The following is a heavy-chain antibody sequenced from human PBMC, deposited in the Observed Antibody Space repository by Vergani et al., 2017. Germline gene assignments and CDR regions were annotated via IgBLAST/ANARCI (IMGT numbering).Heavy chain of an antibody. CDR1: GFTFSGSA. D-gene: IGHD2/OR15-2a*01. CDR2: IRSKANSYAT. V-gene: IGHV3-73*01. CDR3: TRTGPSKTSDY. J-gene: IGHJ4*02. Sequence: EVQLVESGGGLVQPGGSLRLSCAASGFTFSGSAMHWVRQASGKGLEWVGRIRSKANSYATAYAASVKGRFTITRDDSKNTAYLKMNSLKTEDTAVYYCTRTGPSKTSDYWGQGTLVTVSS.